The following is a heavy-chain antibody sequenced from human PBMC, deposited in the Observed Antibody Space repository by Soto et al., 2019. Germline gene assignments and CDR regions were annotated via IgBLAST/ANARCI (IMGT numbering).Heavy chain of an antibody. Sequence: QVQLVEAGGGVVQPGRSLKLSCTTSGFTFSLYGMHWVRQAPGKGLEWLAVISFDAKNIYYAGSVKGRFTISRDNSKTTLFLQMSHLRADDTAVYFCAKGSQAAAVLDHWGQGALVTVAS. CDR3: AKGSQAAAVLDH. CDR2: ISFDAKNI. J-gene: IGHJ4*02. CDR1: GFTFSLYG. V-gene: IGHV3-30*18. D-gene: IGHD6-25*01.